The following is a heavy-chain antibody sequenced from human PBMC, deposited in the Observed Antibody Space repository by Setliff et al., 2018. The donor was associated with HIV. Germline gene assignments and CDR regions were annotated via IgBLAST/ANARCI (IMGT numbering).Heavy chain of an antibody. D-gene: IGHD2-15*01. CDR1: GGSINSGDYY. J-gene: IGHJ4*02. CDR3: ARGRCSGGSCYSAGYYFDY. CDR2: INHSGST. V-gene: IGHV4-34*01. Sequence: SETLSLTCTVSGGSINSGDYYWSWIRQPPGKGLEWIGEINHSGSTNYNPSLKSRVTISVDTSKNQFSLKLSSVTAADTAVYYCARGRCSGGSCYSAGYYFDYWGQGTLVTVSS.